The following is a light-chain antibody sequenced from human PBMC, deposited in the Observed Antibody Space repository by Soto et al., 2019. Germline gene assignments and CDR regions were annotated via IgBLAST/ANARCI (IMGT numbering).Light chain of an antibody. Sequence: QSALTQPASVSGSPGQSITISCTGTSSYVGDYNYVSWYQQDPGKAPKLMIYDVSNRPSGVSNRFSGSKSGNTASLTISGLQAEDEADYYCSSYTSSSTLVVFGGGTKLTVL. V-gene: IGLV2-14*01. CDR2: DVS. CDR3: SSYTSSSTLVV. CDR1: SSYVGDYNY. J-gene: IGLJ2*01.